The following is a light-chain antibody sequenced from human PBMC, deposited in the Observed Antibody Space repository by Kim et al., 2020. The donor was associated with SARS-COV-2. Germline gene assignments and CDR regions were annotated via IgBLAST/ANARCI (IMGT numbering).Light chain of an antibody. J-gene: IGKJ4*01. CDR3: QQYDNLPLT. V-gene: IGKV1-33*01. Sequence: DIQMTQSPSSLSASVGDRVTITCQASRDITNYLNWYQQKPGKAPKLLIFDSSNLKTGVPSRFSGAGSGTDFTFTISSLQPEDIAIYYCQQYDNLPLTFGGGTKVEIK. CDR1: RDITNY. CDR2: DSS.